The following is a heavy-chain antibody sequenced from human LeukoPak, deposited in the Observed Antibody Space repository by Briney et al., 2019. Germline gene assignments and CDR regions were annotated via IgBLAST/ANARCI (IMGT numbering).Heavy chain of an antibody. V-gene: IGHV5-51*01. D-gene: IGHD6-13*01. J-gene: IGHJ4*02. CDR3: AKTRGGSWPSPLVN. CDR1: GYSFTSYW. Sequence: GESLKISCKGSGYSFTSYWIGCVRQIGGKGLEWMGIIYPGDSGTRYSPSFQGQVTISADKSMTTAYLQWSSLKASDTAIYYCAKTRGGSWPSPLVNWGQGTLVTVSS. CDR2: IYPGDSGT.